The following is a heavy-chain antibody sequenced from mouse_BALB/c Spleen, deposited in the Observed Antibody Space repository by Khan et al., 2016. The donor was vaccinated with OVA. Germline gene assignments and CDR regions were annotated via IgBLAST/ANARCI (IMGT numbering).Heavy chain of an antibody. Sequence: LQQPGSELVRPGASVKLSCKASGYTFTSYWMHWVKQRHGQGLEWIGNIYPGSGSTKYDEMFKSKGTLTVDTSSSTAYMHLSSLTSEDSAVYYCTRGGYYGKSLFAYWGQGTLVTVSA. V-gene: IGHV1S22*01. CDR3: TRGGYYGKSLFAY. CDR2: IYPGSGST. D-gene: IGHD2-1*01. CDR1: GYTFTSYW. J-gene: IGHJ3*01.